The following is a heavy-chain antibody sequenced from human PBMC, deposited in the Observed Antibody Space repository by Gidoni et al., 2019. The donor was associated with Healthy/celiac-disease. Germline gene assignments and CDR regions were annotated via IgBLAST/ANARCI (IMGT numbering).Heavy chain of an antibody. V-gene: IGHV1-46*03. CDR1: GYTFTSYY. D-gene: IGHD3-10*01. CDR2: INPSGGST. Sequence: QVQLVQSGAEVQQPGASVKVSCKASGYTFTSYYMHWVRQAPVQGLGWMGIINPSGGSTSYAQKFQGRVTMTRDTSTSTVYMELSSLRSEDTAVYYWARALKSPDYYGSGNPDYWGQGTLVTVSS. J-gene: IGHJ4*02. CDR3: ARALKSPDYYGSGNPDY.